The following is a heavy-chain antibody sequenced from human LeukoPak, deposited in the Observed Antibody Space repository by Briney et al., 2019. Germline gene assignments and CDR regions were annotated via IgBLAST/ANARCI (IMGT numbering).Heavy chain of an antibody. J-gene: IGHJ4*02. CDR2: ISGSGGST. Sequence: GGSLRLSCAASGVTFSSDAMSWGCEAPGKGLEWVSAISGSGGSTYYADSVKRRFTISRDNSKNTLYLQMNSLRAEDTAVYYCAKVGSEYYDSSGFDYWGQRTLVTVSS. CDR1: GVTFSSDA. D-gene: IGHD3-22*01. V-gene: IGHV3-23*01. CDR3: AKVGSEYYDSSGFDY.